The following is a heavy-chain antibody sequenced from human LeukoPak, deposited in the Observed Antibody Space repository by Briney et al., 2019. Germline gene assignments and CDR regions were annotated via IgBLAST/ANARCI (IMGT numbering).Heavy chain of an antibody. CDR2: ISSSGSTI. Sequence: GGSLRLSCAASGFTFSSYEMNWVRQAPGKGLEWVSYISSSGSTIYYADSVKGRFTISRDNDKSALYLQMNSLRAEDTAVYYCARASSSWYPVDYWGQGTLVTVSS. D-gene: IGHD6-13*01. CDR1: GFTFSSYE. CDR3: ARASSSWYPVDY. J-gene: IGHJ4*02. V-gene: IGHV3-48*03.